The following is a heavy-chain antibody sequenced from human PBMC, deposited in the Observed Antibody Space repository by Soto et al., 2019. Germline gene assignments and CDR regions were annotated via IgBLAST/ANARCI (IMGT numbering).Heavy chain of an antibody. CDR2: IYPGDSDT. CDR3: ARQNVDTAMVHAFDI. Sequence: PGESLKISCKGSGYSFTSYWIAWVRQMPGKGLECMGIIYPGDSDTRYSPSFQGQVTISVDKSINTAYLQWSSLRASDTAIYYCARQNVDTAMVHAFDIWGQARMGNVSS. V-gene: IGHV5-51*01. J-gene: IGHJ3*02. CDR1: GYSFTSYW. D-gene: IGHD5-18*01.